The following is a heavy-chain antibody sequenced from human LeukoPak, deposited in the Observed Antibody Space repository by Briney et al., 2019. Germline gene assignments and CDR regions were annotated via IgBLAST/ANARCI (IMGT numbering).Heavy chain of an antibody. CDR2: IYYSGST. D-gene: IGHD2-2*01. J-gene: IGHJ2*01. Sequence: SETLSLTCTVSGGSISSYYWSWIRQPPGKGLEWIGYIYYSGSTNYNPSLKSRVTISVDTSKNQFSLKLSSVTAADTAVYYCARQWDIVVVPAAMDHWYFDLWGRGTLVTVSS. V-gene: IGHV4-59*08. CDR1: GGSISSYY. CDR3: ARQWDIVVVPAAMDHWYFDL.